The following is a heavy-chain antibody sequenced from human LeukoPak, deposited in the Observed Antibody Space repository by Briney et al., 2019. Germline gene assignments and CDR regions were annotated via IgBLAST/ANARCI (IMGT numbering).Heavy chain of an antibody. J-gene: IGHJ4*02. V-gene: IGHV3-7*01. Sequence: GGSLRLSCAASGFTFSSYWMNWARQAPGKGPECVAHLNQDGSNKYYVDSVKGRFTISRDNAKKSLYLQMNSLRAEDTAVYYCAIETLRELPGRWGQGTLVTVSS. D-gene: IGHD1-26*01. CDR3: AIETLRELPGR. CDR2: LNQDGSNK. CDR1: GFTFSSYW.